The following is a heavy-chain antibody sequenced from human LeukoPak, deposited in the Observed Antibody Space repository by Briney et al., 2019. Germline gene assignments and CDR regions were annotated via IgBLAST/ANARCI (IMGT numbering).Heavy chain of an antibody. V-gene: IGHV3-48*02. CDR2: IGSSSTAI. J-gene: IGHJ4*02. CDR1: GFTFGDYS. CDR3: ARERVIAAAGDGFDS. D-gene: IGHD2-21*01. Sequence: RPGGSLRLSCAASGFTFGDYSMNWVRQAPGKGLEWVSYIGSSSTAIFYADSVKGRFTISRDNAKNSLFLQMNGLRDEDTALYYCARERVIAAAGDGFDSWGRGTLVTVSS.